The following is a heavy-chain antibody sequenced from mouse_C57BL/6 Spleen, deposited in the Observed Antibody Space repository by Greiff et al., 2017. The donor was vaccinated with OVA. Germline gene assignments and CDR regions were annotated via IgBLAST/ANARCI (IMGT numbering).Heavy chain of an antibody. J-gene: IGHJ2*01. D-gene: IGHD1-1*01. V-gene: IGHV1-18*01. CDR2: INPNNGGT. CDR3: ARGIEYYYGSSYFQYYFDY. CDR1: GYTFTDYN. Sequence: EVQLQQSGPELVKPGASVKIPCKASGYTFTDYNMDWVKQSHGKSLEWIGDINPNNGGTIYNQKFKGKATLTVDKSSSTAYMELRSLTSEDTAVYYCARGIEYYYGSSYFQYYFDYWGQGTTLTVSS.